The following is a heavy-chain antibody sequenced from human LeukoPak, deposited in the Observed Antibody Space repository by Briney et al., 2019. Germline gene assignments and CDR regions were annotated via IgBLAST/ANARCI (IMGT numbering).Heavy chain of an antibody. CDR1: GFTFSDYY. V-gene: IGHV3-11*01. J-gene: IGHJ1*01. D-gene: IGHD2-2*01. CDR3: AKAPLRCSSTSCYSEFQH. CDR2: ISGSGSVT. Sequence: GGSLRLSCATSGFTFSDYYLNWIRQAPGKGLEWVACISGSGSVTYYADSVKGRFTISRDNSKNTLYLQMNSLRAEDTAVYYCAKAPLRCSSTSCYSEFQHWGQGTLVTVSS.